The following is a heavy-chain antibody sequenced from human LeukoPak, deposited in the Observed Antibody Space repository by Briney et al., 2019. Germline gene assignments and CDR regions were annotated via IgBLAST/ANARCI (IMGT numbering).Heavy chain of an antibody. CDR2: IYHSGST. Sequence: SETLSLTCTVSGGSISSGGYYWSWIRQPPGKGLEWIGYIYHSGSTYYNPSLKSRVTISVDRSKNQFSLKLSSVTAADTAVYYCARLGNFYGSGSYHYYCYGMDVWGQGTTVTVSS. CDR3: ARLGNFYGSGSYHYYCYGMDV. V-gene: IGHV4-30-2*01. J-gene: IGHJ6*02. D-gene: IGHD3-10*01. CDR1: GGSISSGGYY.